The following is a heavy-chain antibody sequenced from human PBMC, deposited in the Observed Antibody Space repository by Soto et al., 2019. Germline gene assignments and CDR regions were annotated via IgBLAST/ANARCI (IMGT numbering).Heavy chain of an antibody. Sequence: GGSLRLSCAASGFTFSSYSMNWVRQAPGKGLEWVSSISSSSSYIYYADSVKGRFTISRDNAKNSLYLQMNSLRAEDTAVYYCARDTLGPAALLPNGHDYWGQGTLVTVSS. CDR2: ISSSSSYI. CDR1: GFTFSSYS. J-gene: IGHJ4*02. CDR3: ARDTLGPAALLPNGHDY. V-gene: IGHV3-21*01. D-gene: IGHD2-2*01.